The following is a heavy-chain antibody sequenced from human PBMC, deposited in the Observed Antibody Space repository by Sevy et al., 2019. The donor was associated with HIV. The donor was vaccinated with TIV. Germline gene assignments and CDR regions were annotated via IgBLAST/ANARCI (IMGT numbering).Heavy chain of an antibody. Sequence: GGSLRLSCVASGFNLSPYWMTWVRQAPGKALEWVANIEQDGNEKYYVDSVKGRFTVSRDNAKNALYLQMYSLRIEDTAVYFCASNTYHYDSNTYYPVYWGQGTRVTVSS. D-gene: IGHD3-22*01. J-gene: IGHJ4*02. V-gene: IGHV3-7*01. CDR1: GFNLSPYW. CDR3: ASNTYHYDSNTYYPVY. CDR2: IEQDGNEK.